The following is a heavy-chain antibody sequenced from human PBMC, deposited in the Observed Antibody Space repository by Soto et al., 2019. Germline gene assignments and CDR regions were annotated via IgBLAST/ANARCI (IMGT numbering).Heavy chain of an antibody. CDR2: IIPIFGTA. V-gene: IGHV1-69*01. CDR1: GGTFSSYA. CDR3: ARDHEGDYDSSGYYLLN. Sequence: VKVSCKASGGTFSSYAISLVRQAPGQGLEWMGGIIPIFGTANYAQKFQGRVTITADESTSTAYMELSSLRSEDTAVYYCARDHEGDYDSSGYYLLNWGQGTLVPSPQ. D-gene: IGHD3-22*01. J-gene: IGHJ4*02.